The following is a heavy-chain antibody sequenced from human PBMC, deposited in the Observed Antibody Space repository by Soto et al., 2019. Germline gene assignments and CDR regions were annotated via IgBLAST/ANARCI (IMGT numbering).Heavy chain of an antibody. D-gene: IGHD1-1*01. CDR1: GGTFSDFT. CDR3: ARNGTQTGYSYGMDV. CDR2: IIPIFDTA. V-gene: IGHV1-69*13. J-gene: IGHJ6*02. Sequence: ASVKVSCKASGGTFSDFTINWVRQAPGQRLEWMGGIIPIFDTANYAEKFQGRVTITADESTSTSFMEVSSLRSEDTAVYYCARNGTQTGYSYGMDVWGQGTMVTVSS.